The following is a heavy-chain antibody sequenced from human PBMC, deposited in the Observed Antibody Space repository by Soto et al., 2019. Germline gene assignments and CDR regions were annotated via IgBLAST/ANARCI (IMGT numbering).Heavy chain of an antibody. V-gene: IGHV3-21*04. D-gene: IGHD4-17*01. CDR2: VSSTSAFI. CDR3: ARMEVDYGGQNHSYSRLDA. Sequence: GGSLRLSCAASGFIFSSYSMNWVRQAPGRGLEWVSSVSSTSAFINYADSLKGRFTISRDNAKNSLFLQMNSLRAEDTAVYYCARMEVDYGGQNHSYSRLDAWGQGTTVPVS. J-gene: IGHJ6*02. CDR1: GFIFSSYS.